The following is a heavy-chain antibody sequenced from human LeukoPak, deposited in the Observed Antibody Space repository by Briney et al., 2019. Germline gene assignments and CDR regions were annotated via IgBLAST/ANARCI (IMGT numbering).Heavy chain of an antibody. D-gene: IGHD3-3*01. J-gene: IGHJ4*02. CDR2: INHSGST. CDR1: GGSISSYY. CDR3: ARVFPSSMGLDY. Sequence: SETLSLTCTVSGGSISSYYWSWIRQPPGKGLEWIGEINHSGSTNYNPSLKSRVTISVDTSKNQFSLKLSSVTAADTAVYYCARVFPSSMGLDYWGQGTLVTVSS. V-gene: IGHV4-34*01.